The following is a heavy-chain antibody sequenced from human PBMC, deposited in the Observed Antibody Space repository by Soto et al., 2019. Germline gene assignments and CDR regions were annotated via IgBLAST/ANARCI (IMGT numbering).Heavy chain of an antibody. CDR1: GDSVSSNSAA. CDR3: ARERGVLSEAFDI. D-gene: IGHD3-10*01. V-gene: IGHV6-1*01. CDR2: TYYRSKWYN. Sequence: SQTLSLTCAISGDSVSSNSAAWNWLRQSPSRGLEWLGRTYYRSKWYNDYVVSVKSRITINPDTSKNQFSLQLNSVTPEDAAVYYCARERGVLSEAFDIWGQGTVVTVSS. J-gene: IGHJ3*02.